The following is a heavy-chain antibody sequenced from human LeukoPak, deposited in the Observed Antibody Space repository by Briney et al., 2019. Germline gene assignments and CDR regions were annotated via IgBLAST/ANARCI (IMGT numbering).Heavy chain of an antibody. J-gene: IGHJ4*02. CDR1: GYSFTSYW. Sequence: GESLKISCKGSGYSFTSYWIGWGRQMPGKGLEWLGSIYPGDSDTRYSPSFQGQVTISVDKSISTAYLQWSSLKASDTAMYYCARHKVGATIDYWGQGTLVTVSS. V-gene: IGHV5-51*01. D-gene: IGHD1-26*01. CDR2: IYPGDSDT. CDR3: ARHKVGATIDY.